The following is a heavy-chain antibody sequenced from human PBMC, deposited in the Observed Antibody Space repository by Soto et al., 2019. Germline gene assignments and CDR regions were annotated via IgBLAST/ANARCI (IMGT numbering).Heavy chain of an antibody. CDR1: GFTFSSYR. CDR2: ISSSSSYI. Sequence: GGSLRLSXAASGFTFSSYRMNWVPQAPGKGLEWVSSISSSSSYIYYADSVKGRFTISRDNAKNSLYLQMNSLRAEDTAVYYCARDNYEVDADYWGQGTLVTVSS. D-gene: IGHD2-15*01. CDR3: ARDNYEVDADY. J-gene: IGHJ4*02. V-gene: IGHV3-21*01.